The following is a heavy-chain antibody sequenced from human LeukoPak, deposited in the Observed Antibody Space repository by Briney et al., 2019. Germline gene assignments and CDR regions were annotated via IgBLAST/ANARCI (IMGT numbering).Heavy chain of an antibody. CDR2: IAPIFGTP. Sequence: SVKVSCKASGGTFDRYAISWVRQAPGQGLEWMGGIAPIFGTPNYAQNFQGRVTITTNESTSTAYMELSSLRSDDTAVYYCASHFRSNHYYFYYMDVWGTGTTVTVSS. J-gene: IGHJ6*03. CDR1: GGTFDRYA. CDR3: ASHFRSNHYYFYYMDV. D-gene: IGHD3-16*02. V-gene: IGHV1-69*05.